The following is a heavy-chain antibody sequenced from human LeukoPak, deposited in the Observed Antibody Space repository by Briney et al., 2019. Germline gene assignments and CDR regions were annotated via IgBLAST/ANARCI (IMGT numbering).Heavy chain of an antibody. Sequence: GGSLRLSCAASGFTFSSYWMHWVRQVPGKGLEWVSVIYSGGSTYYADSVEGRFTISRDNSKNTLYLQMNSLRAEDTAVYYCARHEYSSSSGDYWGQGTLVTVSS. V-gene: IGHV3-66*04. D-gene: IGHD6-6*01. CDR1: GFTFSSYW. CDR3: ARHEYSSSSGDY. J-gene: IGHJ4*02. CDR2: IYSGGST.